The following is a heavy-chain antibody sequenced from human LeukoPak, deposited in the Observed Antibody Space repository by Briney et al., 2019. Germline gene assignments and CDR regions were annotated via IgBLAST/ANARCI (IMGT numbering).Heavy chain of an antibody. CDR3: ARGAPGRTCSGGSCPSFDY. CDR1: GYTFTSYD. D-gene: IGHD2-15*01. CDR2: MNPNSGNT. Sequence: ASVKVSCKASGYTFTSYDINWVRQATGQGLEWMGWMNPNSGNTGYAQKFQGRVSMTTNTSITTAYMELSSLRSEDTAVFYCARGAPGRTCSGGSCPSFDYWGQGSLVTVSS. J-gene: IGHJ4*02. V-gene: IGHV1-8*01.